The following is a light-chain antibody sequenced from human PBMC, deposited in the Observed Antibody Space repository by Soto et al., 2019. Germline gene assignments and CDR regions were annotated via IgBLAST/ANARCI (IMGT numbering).Light chain of an antibody. J-gene: IGKJ1*01. Sequence: EIVLTQSRATLSVAPGEIVTLSFRASQSVDINLAWYQQKPGQAPRLLIYGASTRATDMPGRFSGRGAGAEFTLTISSLQSEDFAVYYCQQYRSWPRTFGQGTKVDI. CDR2: GAS. CDR3: QQYRSWPRT. CDR1: QSVDIN. V-gene: IGKV3-15*01.